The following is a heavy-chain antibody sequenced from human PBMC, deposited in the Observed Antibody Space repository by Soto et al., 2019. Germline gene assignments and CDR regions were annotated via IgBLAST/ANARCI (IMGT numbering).Heavy chain of an antibody. Sequence: SETLSLTCTVSGGSISSYYWSWIRQPPGKGLEWIGYIYYSGSTNYNPSLKSRVTISVDTSKNQFSLKLSSVTAADTAVYYCARGPYSSSWTAAEDYYYMDVWGKGTTVTVSS. D-gene: IGHD6-13*01. CDR3: ARGPYSSSWTAAEDYYYMDV. J-gene: IGHJ6*03. V-gene: IGHV4-59*01. CDR1: GGSISSYY. CDR2: IYYSGST.